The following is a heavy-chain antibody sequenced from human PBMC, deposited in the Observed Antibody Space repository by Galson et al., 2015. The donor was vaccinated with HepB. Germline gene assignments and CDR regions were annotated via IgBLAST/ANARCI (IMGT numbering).Heavy chain of an antibody. J-gene: IGHJ4*02. V-gene: IGHV3-33*01. CDR2: IWKDGSNK. Sequence: SLRLSCAASGFAFGNYGMHWVRQAPGKGLEWMALIWKDGSNKHYADSLKGRFGISRDNAQNTLFLEADSLRAEDTAVYYCAREDATITVAALEYWGQGVLVTVSS. CDR3: AREDATITVAALEY. D-gene: IGHD6-13*01. CDR1: GFAFGNYG.